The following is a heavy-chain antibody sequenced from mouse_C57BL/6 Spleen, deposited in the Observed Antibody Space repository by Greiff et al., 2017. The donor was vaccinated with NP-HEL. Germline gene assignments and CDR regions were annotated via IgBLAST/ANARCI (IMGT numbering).Heavy chain of an antibody. Sequence: QVQLQQSGPELVKPGASVKISCKASGYAFSSSWMNWVKQRPGKGLEWIGRIYPGDGDTNYTGKFKGKATVKAYKSSTTAYMQLNSSTYEDSTVYVYAPTIYYYGSFYFDYWGKGTTLTVSS. CDR2: IYPGDGDT. CDR3: APTIYYYGSFYFDY. CDR1: GYAFSSSW. D-gene: IGHD1-1*01. J-gene: IGHJ2*01. V-gene: IGHV1-82*01.